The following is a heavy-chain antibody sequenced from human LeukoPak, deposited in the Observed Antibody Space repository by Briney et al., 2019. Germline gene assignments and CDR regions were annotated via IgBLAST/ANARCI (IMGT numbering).Heavy chain of an antibody. D-gene: IGHD1-26*01. J-gene: IGHJ4*02. CDR3: ARGSIVGATFDYFDY. Sequence: ASVKVSCKASGYTFTGYYIHWVRQAPGQGLEWMGWINPNSGGTNYAQKFQGRVTMTRDTSISTAYMDLSRLRSDDTAVYYCARGSIVGATFDYFDYWGQGTLVTVSS. CDR2: INPNSGGT. CDR1: GYTFTGYY. V-gene: IGHV1-2*02.